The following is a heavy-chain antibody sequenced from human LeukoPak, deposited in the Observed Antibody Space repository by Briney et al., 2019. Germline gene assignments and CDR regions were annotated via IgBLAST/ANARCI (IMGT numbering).Heavy chain of an antibody. Sequence: SVTVSFKASGGTFSSYAISWVRQAPGQGLEWMGGIIPIFGTANYAQKFQGRVTITTDESTSTAYMELSSLRSEDTAVYYCARNPLSSGPFDYWGQGTLVTVSS. CDR3: ARNPLSSGPFDY. V-gene: IGHV1-69*05. D-gene: IGHD3-22*01. CDR1: GGTFSSYA. CDR2: IIPIFGTA. J-gene: IGHJ4*02.